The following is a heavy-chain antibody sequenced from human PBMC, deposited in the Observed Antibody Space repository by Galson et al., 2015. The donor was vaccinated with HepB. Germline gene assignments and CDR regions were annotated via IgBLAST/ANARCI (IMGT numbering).Heavy chain of an antibody. V-gene: IGHV1-2*02. CDR1: GYTFSGYY. D-gene: IGHD6-6*01. CDR3: ARQSSSLSSSDFDL. J-gene: IGHJ3*01. Sequence: SVKVSCKASGYTFSGYYLHWVRQAPGQGLEWVGWINPNGGATNYAQKFQGRVTMTRDTSITTAFLELSRMTSDDAAVYYCARQSSSLSSSDFDLWGQGTLLIVSS. CDR2: INPNGGAT.